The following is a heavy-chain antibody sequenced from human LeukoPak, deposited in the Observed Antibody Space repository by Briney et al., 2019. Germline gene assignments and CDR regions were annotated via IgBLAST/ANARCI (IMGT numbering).Heavy chain of an antibody. CDR1: GGSFSGYY. V-gene: IGHV4-34*01. D-gene: IGHD4-11*01. Sequence: NSSETLSLTCAVYGGSFSGYYWSWIRQPPGKGLEWIGEINHSGSTNYNPSLKSRVTISVDTSKNQFSLKLSSVTAADTAVYYCARALQVYYYYYMDVWGKGTTVTVSS. CDR2: INHSGST. CDR3: ARALQVYYYYYMDV. J-gene: IGHJ6*03.